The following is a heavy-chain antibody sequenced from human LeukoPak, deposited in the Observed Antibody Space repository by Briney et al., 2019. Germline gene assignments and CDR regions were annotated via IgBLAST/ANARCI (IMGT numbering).Heavy chain of an antibody. V-gene: IGHV3-23*01. D-gene: IGHD3-10*01. Sequence: GGSLRLSCAASGFTFSSYAMSWVRQAPGKGLEWVSAISGSGGSTYYADSVKGRFTIPRDNSKNTLYLQMNSLRAEDTAVYYCAKALWFGELFFDYWGQGTLVTVSS. CDR3: AKALWFGELFFDY. CDR2: ISGSGGST. J-gene: IGHJ4*02. CDR1: GFTFSSYA.